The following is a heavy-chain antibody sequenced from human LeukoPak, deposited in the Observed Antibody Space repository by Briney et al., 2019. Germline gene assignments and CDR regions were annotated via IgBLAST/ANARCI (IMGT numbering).Heavy chain of an antibody. D-gene: IGHD1-26*01. CDR2: ISTYNGNT. J-gene: IGHJ4*02. V-gene: IGHV1-18*03. Sequence: ASVKVSCKTSGYTFTSYGISWVRQAPGQGLEWMGWISTYNGNTNYAQKLQGRVTMTTETSTSTAYMELRSLRSDDMAVYYCAIRSGTYPYYFDYWGPGTLVTVSS. CDR3: AIRSGTYPYYFDY. CDR1: GYTFTSYG.